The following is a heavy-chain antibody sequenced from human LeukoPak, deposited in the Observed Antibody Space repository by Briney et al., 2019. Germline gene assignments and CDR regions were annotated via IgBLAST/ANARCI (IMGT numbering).Heavy chain of an antibody. CDR1: GGSISSGGYS. J-gene: IGHJ4*02. Sequence: SQTLSLTCAVSGGSISSGGYSWSWIRQPPGTGLEWIGYIYYSGSTYYNPSLKSRVTISVDTSKNQFSLKLSSVTAADTAVYYCARGSGVVVVVTLWGQGTLVTVSS. CDR3: ARGSGVVVVVTL. V-gene: IGHV4-30-4*07. CDR2: IYYSGST. D-gene: IGHD3-22*01.